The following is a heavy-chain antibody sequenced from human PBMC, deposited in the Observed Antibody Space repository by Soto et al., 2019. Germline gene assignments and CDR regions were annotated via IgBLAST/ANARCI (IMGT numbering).Heavy chain of an antibody. D-gene: IGHD6-6*01. Sequence: RVLKTPRKGLEWVSVISGSGSGTYYADSVKGRFTISRDNSKNTLYLQMNSMRAEDTAVYFFAEDNRIRSSRRVFDIWGHGTLVTVSS. V-gene: IGHV3-23*01. CDR2: ISGSGSGT. CDR3: AEDNRIRSSRRVFDI. J-gene: IGHJ3*02.